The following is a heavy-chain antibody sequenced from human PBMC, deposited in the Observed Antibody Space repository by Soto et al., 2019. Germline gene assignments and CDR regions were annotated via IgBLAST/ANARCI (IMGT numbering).Heavy chain of an antibody. J-gene: IGHJ4*02. Sequence: GESLKISCKGSGYSFTSYWIGWMRQMPGKGLEWMGIIYPGDSDTRYSPSFQGQVTISADKSISTAYLQWSSLKASDTAMYYCARQSRDYYDSSGYYCPFDYWGQGTLVTVSS. D-gene: IGHD3-22*01. CDR2: IYPGDSDT. CDR1: GYSFTSYW. V-gene: IGHV5-51*01. CDR3: ARQSRDYYDSSGYYCPFDY.